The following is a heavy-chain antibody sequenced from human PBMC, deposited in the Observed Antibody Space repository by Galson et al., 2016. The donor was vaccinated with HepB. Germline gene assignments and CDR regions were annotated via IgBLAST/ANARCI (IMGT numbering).Heavy chain of an antibody. J-gene: IGHJ6*02. Sequence: SVKISCKASGGSLRDHGISWILQAPGQGLEWMGGIIPVSGSPNYAQKFQGRVTIFADTSTNTAYLEVYSLRSEDTAVYYCARQRVETRLSMVRGRLSEDQYYYGLDVWGQGTTVTVSS. CDR2: IIPVSGSP. V-gene: IGHV1-69*06. CDR1: GGSLRDHG. CDR3: ARQRVETRLSMVRGRLSEDQYYYGLDV. D-gene: IGHD3-10*01.